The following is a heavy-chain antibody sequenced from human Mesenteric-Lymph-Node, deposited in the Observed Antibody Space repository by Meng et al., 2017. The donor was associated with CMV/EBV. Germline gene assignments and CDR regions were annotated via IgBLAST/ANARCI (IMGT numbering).Heavy chain of an antibody. Sequence: LILSCYAASGFTFSNFWMNWVRQAPGKGLEWVANIKEDGSEIYYVDSVKGRFTISRDNAKNSVYLHMNSLRVDDTALYYCVRGHYDGAWGHGTLVTVSS. CDR1: GFTFSNFW. V-gene: IGHV3-7*04. CDR3: VRGHYDGA. CDR2: IKEDGSEI. J-gene: IGHJ5*01. D-gene: IGHD3-22*01.